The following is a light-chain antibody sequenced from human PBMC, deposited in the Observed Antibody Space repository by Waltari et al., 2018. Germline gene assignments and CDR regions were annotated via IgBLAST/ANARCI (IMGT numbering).Light chain of an antibody. CDR3: QQYDNYWT. J-gene: IGKJ1*01. CDR2: KAS. Sequence: DIQMTQSPSTLSASVGDRVTITCRASQSITNWLAWYQQKPGKAPKLLIYKASNLESGVPSRFSGSGSWTVFTLTISSLQPDDFATYYCQQYDNYWTFGQGTKVEIK. V-gene: IGKV1-5*03. CDR1: QSITNW.